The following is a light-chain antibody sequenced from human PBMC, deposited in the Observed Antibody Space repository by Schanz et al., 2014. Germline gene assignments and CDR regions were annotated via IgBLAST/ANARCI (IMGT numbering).Light chain of an antibody. CDR3: CSYAGGTIYN. CDR2: DVS. V-gene: IGLV2-14*03. CDR1: SSDVGGYNY. J-gene: IGLJ1*01. Sequence: QSALTQPASVSGSPGQSITISCTGTSSDVGGYNYVSWYQHHPGKAPKLMIYDVSNRPSGVSNRFSGSKSGNTASLTISGLQSEDEAEYFCCSYAGGTIYNFGTGTKLTVL.